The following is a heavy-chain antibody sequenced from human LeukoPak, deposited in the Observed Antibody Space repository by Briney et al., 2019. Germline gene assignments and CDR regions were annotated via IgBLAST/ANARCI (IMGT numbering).Heavy chain of an antibody. J-gene: IGHJ4*02. V-gene: IGHV4-30-2*01. Sequence: SQTLSLTCAVSGLSITSDTYYWSWIRQPPGKGLEWIGYILHSGSTYYNPSLKSRVTISIDTSKSQFSLKLSSVTAADTAVYYCARTRDFWSGYFDYWGQGTLVTVSS. D-gene: IGHD3-3*01. CDR3: ARTRDFWSGYFDY. CDR2: ILHSGST. CDR1: GLSITSDTYY.